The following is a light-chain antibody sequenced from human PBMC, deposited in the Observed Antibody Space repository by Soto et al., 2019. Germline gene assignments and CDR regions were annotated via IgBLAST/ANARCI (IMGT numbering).Light chain of an antibody. Sequence: QSVLTQPPSASETPGQRVTISCSGSSSNIGSNYVYWYQQFPGMAPKLLIYRKNQRPSGVPDRFSGSKSGTSASLAIRGLQSEDEADYYCSTWDNSLSGPVFGGGTKLTVL. J-gene: IGLJ3*02. CDR2: RKN. CDR3: STWDNSLSGPV. V-gene: IGLV1-47*01. CDR1: SSNIGSNY.